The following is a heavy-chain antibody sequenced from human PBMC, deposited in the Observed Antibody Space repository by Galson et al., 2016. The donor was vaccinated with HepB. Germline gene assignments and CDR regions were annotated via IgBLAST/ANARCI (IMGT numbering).Heavy chain of an antibody. CDR1: GYSFTSYW. J-gene: IGHJ6*02. CDR2: IYPGDSDT. D-gene: IGHD2-2*02. Sequence: SGAEVKQPGESLTISCKGSGYSFTSYWIGWVRQMPGKGLEWMGIIYPGDSDTRYSPSFQGQVTISADKSISTAYLQWSSLRASDTAMYYCARAYCSSISCYNYYYYGMDVWGQGTTVTVSS. CDR3: ARAYCSSISCYNYYYYGMDV. V-gene: IGHV5-51*01.